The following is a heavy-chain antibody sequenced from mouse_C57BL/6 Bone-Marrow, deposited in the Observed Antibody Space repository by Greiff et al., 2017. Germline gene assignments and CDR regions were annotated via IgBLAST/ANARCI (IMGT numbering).Heavy chain of an antibody. J-gene: IGHJ4*01. Sequence: VQLQESGAELARPGASVKLSCKASGYTFTSYGISWVKQRTGQGLEWIGEIYPRSGNTYYKEKFKGKATLTADKSSSTAYMELRSLTSEDSAVYFCARSGYYIYYYAMDYWGQGTSVTVSS. CDR3: ARSGYYIYYYAMDY. V-gene: IGHV1-81*01. D-gene: IGHD2-3*01. CDR2: IYPRSGNT. CDR1: GYTFTSYG.